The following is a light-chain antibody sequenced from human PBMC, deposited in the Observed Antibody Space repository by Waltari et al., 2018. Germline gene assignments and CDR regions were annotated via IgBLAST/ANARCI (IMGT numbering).Light chain of an antibody. CDR2: EVS. CDR1: SSDVGGYNY. Sequence: QSALTQPASVSGSPGQSITISCTGTSSDVGGYNYVSWYQQHPGKPPKLMIYEVSNRPSGVSNRFSGSKSGNTASLTISGLQAEDEADYYCSSYTSSSTLGVVFGGGTKLTVL. J-gene: IGLJ2*01. V-gene: IGLV2-14*01. CDR3: SSYTSSSTLGVV.